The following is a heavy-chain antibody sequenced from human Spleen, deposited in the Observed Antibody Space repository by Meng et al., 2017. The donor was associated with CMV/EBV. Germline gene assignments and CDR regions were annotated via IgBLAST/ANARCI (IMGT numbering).Heavy chain of an antibody. J-gene: IGHJ6*02. Sequence: SETLSLTCTVSGGSVSSGSYFWSWIRQPPGKGLEWIGYIFYSGSTDYNPSLKSRVTISMDTSKNQFSLKLSSVTAADTAVYYCAAKYSSSSGLSYYYFYGLDVWGQGTTVTVSS. CDR1: GGSVSSGSYF. CDR3: AAKYSSSSGLSYYYFYGLDV. V-gene: IGHV4-61*01. D-gene: IGHD6-6*01. CDR2: IFYSGST.